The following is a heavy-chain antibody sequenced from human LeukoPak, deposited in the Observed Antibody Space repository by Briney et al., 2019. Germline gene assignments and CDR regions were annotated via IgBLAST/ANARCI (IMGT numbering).Heavy chain of an antibody. CDR3: ARHGDLKHTYYDFWSGYYINY. V-gene: IGHV4-38-2*01. D-gene: IGHD3-3*01. CDR1: GYSISSGYY. J-gene: IGHJ4*02. CDR2: IYHSGST. Sequence: SETLSLTCAVSGYSISSGYYWGWIRQPPGKGLEWIGSIYHSGSTYYNPSLKSRVTISVDTSKNQFSLKLSSVAAADTAVYYCARHGDLKHTYYDFWSGYYINYWGQGTLVTVSS.